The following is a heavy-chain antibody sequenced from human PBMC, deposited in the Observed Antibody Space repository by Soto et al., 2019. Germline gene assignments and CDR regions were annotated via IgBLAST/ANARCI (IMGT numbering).Heavy chain of an antibody. Sequence: QVQLQESGPGLVKPSQTLSLTCTVSGGSISSGGYYWSWIRQHPGKGLEWVGYIYYSGSTYYNPSPKRRVAISVDTSKNQFSLKLSSVTAADTAVYYCARGAVAGRFDYWGQGTLVTVSS. CDR1: GGSISSGGYY. CDR2: IYYSGST. J-gene: IGHJ4*02. V-gene: IGHV4-31*03. CDR3: ARGAVAGRFDY. D-gene: IGHD6-19*01.